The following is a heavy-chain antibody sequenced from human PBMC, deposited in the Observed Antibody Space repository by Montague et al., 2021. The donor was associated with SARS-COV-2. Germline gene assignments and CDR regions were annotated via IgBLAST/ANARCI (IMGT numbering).Heavy chain of an antibody. CDR1: GFTFSSYA. V-gene: IGHV3-23*01. CDR2: ISDSGVYT. Sequence: SLRLSCAASGFTFSSYAMSRFRQAPGKGLEWVSGISDSGVYTYYADSVKGRFTISRDNSKNTLYLQMNSLRAEDTAVYYCASHPGYSSSWWGQGTLVIVSS. D-gene: IGHD6-13*01. CDR3: ASHPGYSSSW. J-gene: IGHJ4*02.